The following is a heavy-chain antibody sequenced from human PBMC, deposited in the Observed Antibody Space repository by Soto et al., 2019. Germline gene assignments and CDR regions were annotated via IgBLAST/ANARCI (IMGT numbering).Heavy chain of an antibody. CDR1: GGSISSYY. D-gene: IGHD3-3*02. V-gene: IGHV4-59*08. Sequence: SETLSLTCTVSGGSISSYYWSWIRQPPGKGLEWIGYIYYSGSTNYNPSLKSRVTISVGTSKNQFSLKLSSVTAADTAVYYCARQGGRIFQIYFDYWGQGTLVTVSS. CDR3: ARQGGRIFQIYFDY. J-gene: IGHJ4*02. CDR2: IYYSGST.